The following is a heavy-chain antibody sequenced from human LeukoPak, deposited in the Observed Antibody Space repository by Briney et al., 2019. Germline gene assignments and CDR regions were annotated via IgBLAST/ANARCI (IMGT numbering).Heavy chain of an antibody. J-gene: IGHJ4*02. CDR2: ISWNSGSI. D-gene: IGHD5-18*01. CDR1: GFTFDDYA. Sequence: GGSLRLSCAASGFTFDDYAMHWVRQAPGKGLEWVSGISWNSGSIGYADSVKGRFTISRDNAKNTLYLQMNSLRAEDTAVYYCARDLGYADYWGQGILVTVSS. V-gene: IGHV3-9*01. CDR3: ARDLGYADY.